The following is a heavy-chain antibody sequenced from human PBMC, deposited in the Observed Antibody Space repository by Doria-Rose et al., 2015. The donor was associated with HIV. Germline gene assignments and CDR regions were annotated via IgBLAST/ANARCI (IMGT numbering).Heavy chain of an antibody. V-gene: IGHV4-34*01. CDR3: ARGVGGTGAYDF. Sequence: VQLQQWCARLLKPAETLSLTCAVYGGSFSGYHWSWIRQSPGKGLEWIGEISHSGSSTYDPSLKSRVTISVDTSKNQFSLKLNSVTAADTAIYYCARGVGGTGAYDFWGQGTRVNGST. CDR1: GGSFSGYH. CDR2: ISHSGSS. J-gene: IGHJ4*02. D-gene: IGHD1-26*01.